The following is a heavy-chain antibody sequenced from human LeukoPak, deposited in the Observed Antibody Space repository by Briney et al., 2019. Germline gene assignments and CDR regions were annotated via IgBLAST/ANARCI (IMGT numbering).Heavy chain of an antibody. CDR1: GFTFGKYW. V-gene: IGHV3-7*03. J-gene: IGHJ4*02. CDR2: IKLDGSEK. D-gene: IGHD6-19*01. Sequence: GGSLRLSCVASGFTFGKYWMSWVRQARGKGLEWVANIKLDGSEKNYVDSVKGRFTISRDNTKNSLYLQMNSLRAEDTAVYYCAREPGYSSGWTPIDYFDYWGQGTLVTVSS. CDR3: AREPGYSSGWTPIDYFDY.